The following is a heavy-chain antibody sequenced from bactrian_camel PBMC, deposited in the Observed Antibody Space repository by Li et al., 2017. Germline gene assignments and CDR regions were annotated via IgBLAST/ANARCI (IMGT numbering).Heavy chain of an antibody. V-gene: IGHV3S10*01. D-gene: IGHD5*01. Sequence: DVQLVESGGGWVQPGGSLRLSCAASGFTFTNYDMSWYRQAPGKEREFVSGPHSDGTTNSADSVKGQFTISQDNAKNTVYLQMNSLKAEDTAMYYCAGGYIGSRCDLAATSYNYWGQGTQVTVS. CDR1: GFTFTNYD. CDR2: PHSDGTT. J-gene: IGHJ4*01. CDR3: AGGYIGSRCDLAATSYNY.